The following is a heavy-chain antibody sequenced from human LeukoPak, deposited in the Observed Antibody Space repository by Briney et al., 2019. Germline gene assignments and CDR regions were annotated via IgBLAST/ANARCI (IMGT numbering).Heavy chain of an antibody. D-gene: IGHD3-10*01. J-gene: IGHJ5*02. CDR3: ARGSMVRGVIQYNWFDH. Sequence: PSETLSLTCAVYGGSFSGYYWSWIRQPPGKGLEWIGEINHSGSTNYNPSLKSRVTISVDTSKNQFSLKLSSVTAADTAVYYCARGSMVRGVIQYNWFDHWGQGTLVTVSS. CDR2: INHSGST. CDR1: GGSFSGYY. V-gene: IGHV4-34*01.